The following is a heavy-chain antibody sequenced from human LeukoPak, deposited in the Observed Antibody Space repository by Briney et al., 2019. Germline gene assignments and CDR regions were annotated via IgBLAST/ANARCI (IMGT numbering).Heavy chain of an antibody. CDR3: AKFAQRYCSGGSCHPFDY. D-gene: IGHD2-15*01. J-gene: IGHJ4*02. V-gene: IGHV3-30*02. Sequence: SGGSLRLSCAASGFTFSTYGMHWVRQAPGKGLEWVAFIRYDGSTKYYADSVKGRFTISRDNSKNTLHLQMNSLRAEDTAAYYCAKFAQRYCSGGSCHPFDYWGQGTLVTVSS. CDR2: IRYDGSTK. CDR1: GFTFSTYG.